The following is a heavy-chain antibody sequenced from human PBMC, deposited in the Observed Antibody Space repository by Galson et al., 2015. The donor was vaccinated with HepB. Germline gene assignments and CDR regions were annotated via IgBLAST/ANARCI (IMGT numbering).Heavy chain of an antibody. V-gene: IGHV1-18*04. D-gene: IGHD3-22*01. J-gene: IGHJ4*02. CDR2: ISAYNGNT. Sequence: SVKVSCKASGYTFTSYGISWVRQAPGQGLEWMGWISAYNGNTNYAQKLQGRVTMTTDTSTSTAYMELRSLRSDDTAVYYCARDSVCYYDSSGYYPIDYWGQGTLVTVSS. CDR1: GYTFTSYG. CDR3: ARDSVCYYDSSGYYPIDY.